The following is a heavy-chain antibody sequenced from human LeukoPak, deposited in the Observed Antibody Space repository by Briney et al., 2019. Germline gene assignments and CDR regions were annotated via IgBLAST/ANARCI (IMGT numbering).Heavy chain of an antibody. CDR1: GYTLTGYY. Sequence: PGASVKVSCKASGYTLTGYYMHWVRQAPGQGLEWMGWINPNSGGTNYAQKFQGRVTMTRDTSISTAYMELSSLKSDDTAVYYCARDNSMHERGWWFDPWGQGTLVTVSS. CDR3: ARDNSMHERGWWFDP. V-gene: IGHV1-2*02. J-gene: IGHJ5*02. CDR2: INPNSGGT. D-gene: IGHD4-23*01.